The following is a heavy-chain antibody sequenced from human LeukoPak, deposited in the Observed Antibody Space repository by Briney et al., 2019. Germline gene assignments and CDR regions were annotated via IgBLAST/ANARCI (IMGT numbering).Heavy chain of an antibody. J-gene: IGHJ3*02. CDR2: ISGSGSGGST. D-gene: IGHD3-22*01. Sequence: GGSLRLSCAASGFTFSSSAMSWVRQAPGKGLEWVSRISGSGSGGSTYYADSVKGRFTISRDNSKNTLYLQMNSLIAEDTAVYYCAREDSSGYYAAFDIWGQGTMVTVSS. CDR3: AREDSSGYYAAFDI. V-gene: IGHV3-23*01. CDR1: GFTFSSSA.